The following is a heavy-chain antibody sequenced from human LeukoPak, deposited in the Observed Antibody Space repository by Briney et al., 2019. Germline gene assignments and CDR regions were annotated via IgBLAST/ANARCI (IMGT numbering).Heavy chain of an antibody. V-gene: IGHV5-10-1*01. CDR1: GYSFTSYW. D-gene: IGHD2-21*02. J-gene: IGHJ2*01. CDR2: IDPSDSYT. Sequence: GESLKISCKGSGYSFTSYWISWVRQMPGKGLEWMGRIDPSDSYTNYSPSFQGHVTISADKSISTAYLQWSSLKASDTAMYYCARVVVVTATHWYFDLWGRGSLVTVFS. CDR3: ARVVVVTATHWYFDL.